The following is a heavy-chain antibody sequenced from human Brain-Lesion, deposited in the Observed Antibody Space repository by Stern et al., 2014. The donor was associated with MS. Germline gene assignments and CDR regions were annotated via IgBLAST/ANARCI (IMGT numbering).Heavy chain of an antibody. CDR3: ARETGGYTYGDTDFFDY. Sequence: DQLVESGPGLVKPSQTLSLTCIVSGGSISSGSFYWNWIRQPAGKGLEWIGRIYSTGSTNYNPYLKSRVTLSGDTAQNPFSLKMISMTAADTAVYYCARETGGYTYGDTDFFDYWGQGALVTVSS. D-gene: IGHD5-18*01. V-gene: IGHV4-61*02. CDR1: GGSISSGSFY. CDR2: IYSTGST. J-gene: IGHJ4*02.